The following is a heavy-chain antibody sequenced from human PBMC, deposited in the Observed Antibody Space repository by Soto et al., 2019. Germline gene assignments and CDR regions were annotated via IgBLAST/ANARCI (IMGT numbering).Heavy chain of an antibody. D-gene: IGHD3-10*01. Sequence: PSETLSLTCTVSGDSVTSVSDYWIWIRQPPGKGLEWIGYIYYSGSADYNPSLGSRVTISIDTSKNQFSLKLTSVTAADTAVYYCARGVGFGYYYYHMDLWGQGTTVTVSS. CDR3: ARGVGFGYYYYHMDL. V-gene: IGHV4-61*01. CDR2: IYYSGSA. CDR1: GDSVTSVSDY. J-gene: IGHJ6*02.